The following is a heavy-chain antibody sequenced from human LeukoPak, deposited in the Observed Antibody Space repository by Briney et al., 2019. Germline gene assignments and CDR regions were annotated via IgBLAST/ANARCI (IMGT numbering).Heavy chain of an antibody. CDR1: GFTFSSYA. CDR2: ISGSGGSK. CDR3: AKESSVTGAGLLDY. J-gene: IGHJ4*02. V-gene: IGHV3-23*01. Sequence: PGGSLRLSCAASGFTFSSYAMSWVRQAPGKGLEWVSSISGSGGSKWFADSVKGRFTISRDNSENTLYLQMNRLRAEDTALYYCAKESSVTGAGLLDYWGQGTLVTDPS. D-gene: IGHD6-19*01.